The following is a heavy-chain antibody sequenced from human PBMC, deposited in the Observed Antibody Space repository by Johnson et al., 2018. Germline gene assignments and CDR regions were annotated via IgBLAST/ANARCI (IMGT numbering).Heavy chain of an antibody. CDR3: TSDRGTDYGDCGDVQH. V-gene: IGHV3-15*01. CDR1: GFTFSNAW. J-gene: IGHJ1*01. CDR2: IKRNTDGGTA. D-gene: IGHD4-17*01. Sequence: VQLVESGGGLVKPGGSLRLSCAASGFTFSNAWMRWVRQSPGKGMEWVGRIKRNTDGGTAAYAATVKGTSTFSRADSENTLYLQMNSLKTEDTAVDYWTSDRGTDYGDCGDVQHWGQGTLVTVSS.